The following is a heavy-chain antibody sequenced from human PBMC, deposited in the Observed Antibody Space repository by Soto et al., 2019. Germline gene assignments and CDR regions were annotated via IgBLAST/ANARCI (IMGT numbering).Heavy chain of an antibody. CDR2: VRANNGDT. CDR3: ARDLRDSCGGTRCIYFDY. Sequence: QVQLVQSGPEVKEPGASVRVSCKASGYTFTSYGFSWVRQAPGQGLEWVGWVRANNGDTNSARNLQGRVTLTTDTSTCTAYMDLRSLTSDDTAVYYCARDLRDSCGGTRCIYFDYWGQGTLVTVSS. V-gene: IGHV1-18*01. J-gene: IGHJ4*02. D-gene: IGHD2-21*01. CDR1: GYTFTSYG.